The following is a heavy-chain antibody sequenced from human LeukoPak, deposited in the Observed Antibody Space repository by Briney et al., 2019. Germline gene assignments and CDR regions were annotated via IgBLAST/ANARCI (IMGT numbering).Heavy chain of an antibody. CDR3: TFSGGLRSTRDY. CDR2: IRSKANSYAT. CDR1: GFTFSGSA. J-gene: IGHJ4*02. D-gene: IGHD3-10*01. V-gene: IGHV3-73*01. Sequence: GGSLRLSCAASGFTFSGSAMHWVRQASGKGLEWVGRIRSKANSYATAYAASVKGRFTISRGDSKNMAYLQMNSLKTEDTAVYYCTFSGGLRSTRDYWGQGTLVTVSS.